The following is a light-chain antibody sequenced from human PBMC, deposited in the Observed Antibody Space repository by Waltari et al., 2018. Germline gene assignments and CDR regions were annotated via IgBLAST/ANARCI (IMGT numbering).Light chain of an antibody. J-gene: IGLJ3*02. Sequence: QSALTQPPSVSGSPGQSVTISCTGTSSDVGSYNRVSWYQQPPGTAPKLMIYEVSNRPSGVPDRFSGSTSGNTASLTISGLQAEDEADYYCSSYTSSSPWVFGGGTKLTVL. CDR2: EVS. V-gene: IGLV2-18*02. CDR1: SSDVGSYNR. CDR3: SSYTSSSPWV.